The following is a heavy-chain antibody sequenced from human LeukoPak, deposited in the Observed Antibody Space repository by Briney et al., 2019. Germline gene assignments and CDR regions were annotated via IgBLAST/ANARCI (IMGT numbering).Heavy chain of an antibody. V-gene: IGHV1-18*01. CDR1: GYTFSSYD. CDR2: ISTYNGST. Sequence: ASVKVSCKASGYTFSSYDISWVRQAPGQGLEWMGWISTYNGSTNYIQKLQARVTMTTDTSTRTAYMELRSLRSDDTAVYYCARAVNDVLPSPPDYWGQGTLVTVSS. J-gene: IGHJ4*02. CDR3: ARAVNDVLPSPPDY. D-gene: IGHD1-1*01.